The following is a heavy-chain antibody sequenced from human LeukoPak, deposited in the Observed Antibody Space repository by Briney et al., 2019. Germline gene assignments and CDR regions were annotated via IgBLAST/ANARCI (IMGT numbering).Heavy chain of an antibody. D-gene: IGHD3-3*01. J-gene: IGHJ6*02. V-gene: IGHV3-30-3*01. Sequence: GGSLRLSCAASGFTFSSYAMHWVRQAPGKGLEWVAVISYDGSNKYNADSVKGRFTISRDNSKNTLYLQMNSLRAEDTAVYYCARGGVVFGVVIPKYYYYGMDVWGQGTTVTVSS. CDR3: ARGGVVFGVVIPKYYYYGMDV. CDR2: ISYDGSNK. CDR1: GFTFSSYA.